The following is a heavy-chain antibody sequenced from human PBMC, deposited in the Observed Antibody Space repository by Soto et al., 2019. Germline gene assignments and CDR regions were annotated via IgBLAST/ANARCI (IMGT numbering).Heavy chain of an antibody. J-gene: IGHJ3*02. D-gene: IGHD3-22*01. V-gene: IGHV3-33*01. CDR3: ARDHYDSSGLSGFDI. CDR1: EFTFRSYG. Sequence: GGLLRLSYAASEFTFRSYGMHWVRQAPGKGLEWVAVIWYDGSNKYYADSVKGRFTIYRDNSKNTLYLQMNSLRAEDTAVYYCARDHYDSSGLSGFDIWGQGTMVTVSS. CDR2: IWYDGSNK.